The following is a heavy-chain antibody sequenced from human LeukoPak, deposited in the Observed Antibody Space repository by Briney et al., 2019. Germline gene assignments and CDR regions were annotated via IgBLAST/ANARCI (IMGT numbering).Heavy chain of an antibody. CDR3: TTGSGYNYKGPPY. J-gene: IGHJ4*02. CDR1: GVTFSSYG. V-gene: IGHV3-15*01. Sequence: GGSLRLSCAASGVTFSSYGMSWGRQAPGKGLGLVGRIKIKTHGGTTDYAAPVKSRFTISRDDSKNTLYLQMNSLKTEDTAVYYRTTGSGYNYKGPPYSGQGTLVTVSS. D-gene: IGHD5-24*01. CDR2: IKIKTHGGTT.